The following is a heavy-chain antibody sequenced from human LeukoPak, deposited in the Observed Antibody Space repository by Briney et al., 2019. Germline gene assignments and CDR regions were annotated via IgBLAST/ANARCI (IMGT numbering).Heavy chain of an antibody. D-gene: IGHD3-22*01. J-gene: IGHJ4*02. V-gene: IGHV1-69*05. CDR1: GGSFSSYG. Sequence: GASVKVSCKASGGSFSSYGVSWVRQAPGQGLEWMGRIIPIFGTANYAQKFQGRVTITTDESTSTAYMELSSLRSEDTAVYYCARGLYDSSSGPNRLFDYWGQGTLVTVSS. CDR3: ARGLYDSSSGPNRLFDY. CDR2: IIPIFGTA.